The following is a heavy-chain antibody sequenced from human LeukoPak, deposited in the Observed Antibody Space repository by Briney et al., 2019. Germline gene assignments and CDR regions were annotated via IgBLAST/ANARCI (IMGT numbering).Heavy chain of an antibody. D-gene: IGHD3-10*01. J-gene: IGHJ4*02. CDR2: IRSEPYGGTT. Sequence: GGSLRLSCTASGFTFSDYALSWVRQAPGKGLEWVGFIRSEPYGGTTEYAASVKGRFTISRDDSKSIAYLQMSSLKTEDTAVYYCARLRGSGSYLVDYWGQGTLVTVSS. CDR3: ARLRGSGSYLVDY. V-gene: IGHV3-49*04. CDR1: GFTFSDYA.